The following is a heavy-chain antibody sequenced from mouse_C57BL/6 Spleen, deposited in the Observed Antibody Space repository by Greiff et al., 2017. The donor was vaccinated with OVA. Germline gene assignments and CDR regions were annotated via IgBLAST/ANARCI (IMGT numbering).Heavy chain of an antibody. CDR2: IDPTSGGT. D-gene: IGHD4-1*01. V-gene: IGHV1-72*01. Sequence: QVQLKQPGAELVKPGASVKLSCKASGYTFTSYWMHWVKQRPGRGLEWIGRIDPTSGGTKYNEKFKSKATLSVDKPSSTAYMQLSSLTSEDSAVNYWGRRGNCEEDYAMDYWGPGTSVTVSS. CDR3: GRRGNCEEDYAMDY. J-gene: IGHJ4*01. CDR1: GYTFTSYW.